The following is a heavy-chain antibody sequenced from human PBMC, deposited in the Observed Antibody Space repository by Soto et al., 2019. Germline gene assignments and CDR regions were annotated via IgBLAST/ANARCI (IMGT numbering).Heavy chain of an antibody. Sequence: HPGGSLRLSCAASGFSVSSNYMSWVRQAPGKGLEWISAIFSGGGTSYADSVRDRFTISRDNSENTLYLQMSSLRAEDTAVYYCAKQQMGVIRALDYWGQGTLVTVSS. J-gene: IGHJ4*02. CDR3: AKQQMGVIRALDY. D-gene: IGHD1-26*01. CDR2: IFSGGGT. V-gene: IGHV3-66*04. CDR1: GFSVSSNY.